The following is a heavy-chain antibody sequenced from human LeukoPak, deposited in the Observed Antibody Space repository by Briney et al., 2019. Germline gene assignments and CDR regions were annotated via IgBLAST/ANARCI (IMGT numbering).Heavy chain of an antibody. CDR3: ASTNYGGNSGWYFDL. D-gene: IGHD4-23*01. Sequence: SETLCLTCTVSGGSISSYYWSWIRQPPGKGLEWIGYIYYSGSTNYNPSLKSRVTISVDTSKNQFSLKLSSVTAADTAVYYCASTNYGGNSGWYFDLWGRGTLVTVSS. J-gene: IGHJ2*01. CDR2: IYYSGST. CDR1: GGSISSYY. V-gene: IGHV4-59*08.